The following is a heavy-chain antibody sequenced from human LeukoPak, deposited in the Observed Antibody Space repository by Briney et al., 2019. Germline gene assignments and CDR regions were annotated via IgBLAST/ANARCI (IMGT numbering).Heavy chain of an antibody. D-gene: IGHD3-10*01. CDR3: ARGSVGELLIFDY. CDR2: IKPNSGGT. CDR1: GYTFTGYY. Sequence: ASVKVSCKASGYTFTGYYIHWVRQAPGQGLEWMGWIKPNSGGTNYAQKFQGRVTMTRDTSISTAYMELSRLRSDDTAVYYCARGSVGELLIFDYWGQGTLVTVSS. V-gene: IGHV1-2*02. J-gene: IGHJ4*02.